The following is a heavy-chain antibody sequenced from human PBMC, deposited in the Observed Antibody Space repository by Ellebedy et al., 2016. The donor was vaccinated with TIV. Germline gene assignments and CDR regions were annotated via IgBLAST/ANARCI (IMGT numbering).Heavy chain of an antibody. CDR1: GGSISTTGYY. CDR2: IYYSGST. Sequence: MPSETLSLTCTVSGGSISTTGYYWSWIRQPPGKGLEWIGYIYYSGSTNYNPSLKSRVTISVDTSKNQFSLKLSSVTAADTAVYYCARVLWFGKLLIGYGMDVWGQGTTVTVSS. D-gene: IGHD3-10*01. V-gene: IGHV4-61*08. CDR3: ARVLWFGKLLIGYGMDV. J-gene: IGHJ6*02.